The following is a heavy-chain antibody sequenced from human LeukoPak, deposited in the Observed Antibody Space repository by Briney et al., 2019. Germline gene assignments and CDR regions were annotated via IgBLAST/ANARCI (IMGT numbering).Heavy chain of an antibody. CDR2: ISHSGST. CDR1: GYSISNDYY. D-gene: IGHD4-17*01. Sequence: SETLSLTCSVSGYSISNDYYWGWIRQSPEKGLEWLGSISHSGSTYYNPSLRSRVTISRDMPKNQFSLDLNSVTAADTAVYYCAGISTGSCFRHWGQGTLVTVSS. J-gene: IGHJ1*01. V-gene: IGHV4-38-2*02. CDR3: AGISTGSCFRH.